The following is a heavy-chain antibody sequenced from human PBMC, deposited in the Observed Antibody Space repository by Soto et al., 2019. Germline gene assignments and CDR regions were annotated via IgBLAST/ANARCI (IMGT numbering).Heavy chain of an antibody. J-gene: IGHJ5*02. CDR1: GYAFSSYW. CDR3: ARGYCTATICDPWFDP. D-gene: IGHD2-8*02. CDR2: IYPGDSDT. V-gene: IGHV5-51*01. Sequence: LKISCQGSGYAFSSYWIAWVRQMPGKGLEWMGIIYPGDSDTRYSPSFQGQVTISVDKSITTAYLQWSSLKASDTAMYYCARGYCTATICDPWFDPWGQGTLVTVSS.